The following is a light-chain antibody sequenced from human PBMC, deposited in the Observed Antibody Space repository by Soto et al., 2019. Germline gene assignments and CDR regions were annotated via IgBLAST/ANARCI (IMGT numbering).Light chain of an antibody. CDR1: QGIRND. Sequence: AIQMTQSPCSLSASVGDRVTITCRARQGIRNDLGWYQQKPGKAPKLLIYAASSLQSGVPSRFSGSGSGTDFTLTISSLQPEDFATYYCLQDYNYPWTFGQGTKVDIK. V-gene: IGKV1-6*01. J-gene: IGKJ1*01. CDR2: AAS. CDR3: LQDYNYPWT.